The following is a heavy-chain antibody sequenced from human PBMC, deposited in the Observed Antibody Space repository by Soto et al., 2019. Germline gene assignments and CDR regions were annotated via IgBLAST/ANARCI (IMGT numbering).Heavy chain of an antibody. J-gene: IGHJ6*02. CDR1: GGSISSGGYY. CDR3: ARLSRITIFGVVYYYYGMDV. V-gene: IGHV4-31*03. D-gene: IGHD3-3*01. Sequence: SETLSLTCTVSGGSISSGGYYWSWIRQHPGKGLEWIGYIYYSGSTYYNRSLKSRVTISVDTSKNQFSLQLNSVTPEYTAVYYCARLSRITIFGVVYYYYGMDVWGQGTTVTVSS. CDR2: IYYSGST.